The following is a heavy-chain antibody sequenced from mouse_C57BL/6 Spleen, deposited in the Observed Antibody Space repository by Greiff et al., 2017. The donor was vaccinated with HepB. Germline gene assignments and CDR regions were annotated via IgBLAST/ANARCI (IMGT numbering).Heavy chain of an antibody. V-gene: IGHV1-81*01. CDR2: IYPRSGNT. D-gene: IGHD2-4*01. Sequence: VQLQESGAELARPGASVKLSCKASGYTFTSYGISWVKQRTGQGLEWIGEIYPRSGNTYYNEKFKGKATLTADKSSSTAYMELRSLTSEDSAVYFCAREEYDYDEAYWGQGTLVTVSA. J-gene: IGHJ3*01. CDR1: GYTFTSYG. CDR3: AREEYDYDEAY.